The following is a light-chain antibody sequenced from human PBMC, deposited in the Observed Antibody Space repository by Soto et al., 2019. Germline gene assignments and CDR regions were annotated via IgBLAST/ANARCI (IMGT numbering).Light chain of an antibody. CDR3: PQSHTTPQAWA. Sequence: DIQMTQSPSSLSASVGDRVTITCRASQSIRTYLNWYQQKPGKAPKLLIYAASSLQSGVPSRFTGSGSGTDFTLTISSLQPEDFATYSCPQSHTTPQAWAVGQGNRVESK. V-gene: IGKV1-39*01. J-gene: IGKJ1*01. CDR1: QSIRTY. CDR2: AAS.